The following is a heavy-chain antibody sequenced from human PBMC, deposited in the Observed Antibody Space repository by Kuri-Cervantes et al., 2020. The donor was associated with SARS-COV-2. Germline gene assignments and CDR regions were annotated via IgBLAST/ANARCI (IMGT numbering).Heavy chain of an antibody. Sequence: GSLRLSCAVYGGSFNTYYWAWIRQPPGKGLERIGEITHRGDTIYNMSLKSRVTISVDTSKNQFSLKLSSVTAADTAVYYCARHFSWGSGEKYYDILTRPDYGMDVWGQGTTVTVSS. CDR2: ITHRGDT. J-gene: IGHJ6*02. V-gene: IGHV4-34*01. CDR3: ARHFSWGSGEKYYDILTRPDYGMDV. CDR1: GGSFNTYY. D-gene: IGHD3-9*01.